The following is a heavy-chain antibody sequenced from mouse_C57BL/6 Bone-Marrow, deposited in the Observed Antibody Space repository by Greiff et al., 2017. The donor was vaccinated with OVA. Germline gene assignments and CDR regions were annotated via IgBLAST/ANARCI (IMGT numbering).Heavy chain of an antibody. D-gene: IGHD2-4*01. V-gene: IGHV1-54*01. CDR3: ARSGGLPFAY. Sequence: QVQLQQSGAELVRPGTSVKVSCKASGYAFTNYLIEWVKQRPGQGLEWIGVINPGSGGTNYNEKFKGKATLTADKSSSTAYMQLSSLTSEDSAVYFCARSGGLPFAYWGQGTLVTVSA. CDR2: INPGSGGT. J-gene: IGHJ3*01. CDR1: GYAFTNYL.